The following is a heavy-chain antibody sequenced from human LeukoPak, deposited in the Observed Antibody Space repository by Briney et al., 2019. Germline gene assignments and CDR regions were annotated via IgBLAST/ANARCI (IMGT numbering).Heavy chain of an antibody. CDR2: ISYDGSNK. V-gene: IGHV3-30-3*01. CDR3: ARAPGVIGLYGMDV. D-gene: IGHD2/OR15-2a*01. Sequence: GRSLRLSCAASGFTFSSFAMHWVRQAPGKGLEWVAVISYDGSNKYYADSVKGRFTISRDNSKNTLYLQVNSLRAEDTAVYYCARAPGVIGLYGMDVWGQGTTVTVSS. CDR1: GFTFSSFA. J-gene: IGHJ6*02.